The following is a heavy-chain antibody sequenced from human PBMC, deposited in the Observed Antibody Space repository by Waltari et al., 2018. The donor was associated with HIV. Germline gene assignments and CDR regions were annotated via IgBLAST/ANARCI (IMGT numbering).Heavy chain of an antibody. Sequence: QVQLQESGPGLVKPSETLSLTCTVSGGSVSSYYWNWFRQPPGKGLEWIAYIYNSGSTNYKPSLKILVTRSVDTSKNQFSLELSSVTAADTAVYYCARGRHSSGYSLWYFDLWGRGTLVTVSS. CDR3: ARGRHSSGYSLWYFDL. J-gene: IGHJ2*01. D-gene: IGHD3-22*01. V-gene: IGHV4-59*02. CDR2: IYNSGST. CDR1: GGSVSSYY.